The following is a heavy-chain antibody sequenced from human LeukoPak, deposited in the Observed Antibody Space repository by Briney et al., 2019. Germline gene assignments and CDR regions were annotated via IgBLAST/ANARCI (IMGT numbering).Heavy chain of an antibody. CDR3: ARFHRSSVAVAGTDY. D-gene: IGHD6-19*01. J-gene: IGHJ4*02. Sequence: GASVKVSCKASGYTFTGYYMHWVRQGPGQGLEWMGRINPNSGGTNYAQKFQGRVTMTRDTSISTAYMELSRLRSDDTAVYYCARFHRSSVAVAGTDYWGQGTLVTVSS. V-gene: IGHV1-2*06. CDR1: GYTFTGYY. CDR2: INPNSGGT.